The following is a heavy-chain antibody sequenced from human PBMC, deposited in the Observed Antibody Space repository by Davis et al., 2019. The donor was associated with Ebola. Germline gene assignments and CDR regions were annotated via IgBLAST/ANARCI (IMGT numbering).Heavy chain of an antibody. CDR2: MYYCSNF. Sequence: PSETLSLTCTVSGGSISSSSYYWGWIRQSPGKGLEWIGSMYYCSNFDYNPSLKSRITIPVATSRNQFSLKLTSGTAADKAVYHCARERRGKSGTYDHWGQGTLVTVSS. V-gene: IGHV4-39*01. CDR3: ARERRGKSGTYDH. J-gene: IGHJ4*02. D-gene: IGHD5-12*01. CDR1: GGSISSSSYY.